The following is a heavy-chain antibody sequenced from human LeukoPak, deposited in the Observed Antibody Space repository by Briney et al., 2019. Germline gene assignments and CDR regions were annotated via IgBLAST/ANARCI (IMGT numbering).Heavy chain of an antibody. CDR1: GFTFSSYD. Sequence: GGSLRLSCAASGFTFSSYDMHWVRQATGKGLEWVSAIGTAGDTYYPGSVKGRFTISRENAKNSLYLQMNSLRAGDTAVYYCARSPVAGTLDYWGQGTLVTVSS. J-gene: IGHJ4*02. D-gene: IGHD6-19*01. V-gene: IGHV3-13*01. CDR3: ARSPVAGTLDY. CDR2: IGTAGDT.